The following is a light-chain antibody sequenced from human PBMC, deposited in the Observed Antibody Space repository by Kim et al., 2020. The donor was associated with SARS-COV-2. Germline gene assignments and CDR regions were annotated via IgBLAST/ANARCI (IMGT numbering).Light chain of an antibody. J-gene: IGKJ5*01. CDR2: DAS. Sequence: ASEGDRVTITCRASQNSGICLGWYQHNPGRAPKRLIYDASSLQSGVPSRCSGSGSGTEFTLTISSLQPEDFATYFCLQHNTYPNTFGQGTRLEIK. V-gene: IGKV1-17*01. CDR1: QNSGIC. CDR3: LQHNTYPNT.